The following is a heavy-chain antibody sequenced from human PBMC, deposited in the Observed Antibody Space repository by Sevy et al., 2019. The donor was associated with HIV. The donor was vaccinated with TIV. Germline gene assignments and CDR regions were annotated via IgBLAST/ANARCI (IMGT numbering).Heavy chain of an antibody. Sequence: SETLSLTCTVSGGSISSSNYYWGWIRQPPGKGLEWIGTIYYSGSAYYNSSLKIRVTIFIDTSNNQFSLRLSSVTAADTAVYYCARRDYYGYSDSWGQGTLVTVSS. J-gene: IGHJ4*02. CDR3: ARRDYYGYSDS. CDR2: IYYSGSA. D-gene: IGHD3-3*01. CDR1: GGSISSSNYY. V-gene: IGHV4-39*01.